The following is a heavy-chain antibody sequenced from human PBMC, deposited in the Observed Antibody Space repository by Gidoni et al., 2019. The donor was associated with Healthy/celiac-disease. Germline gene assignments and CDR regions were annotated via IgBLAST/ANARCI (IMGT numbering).Heavy chain of an antibody. V-gene: IGHV4-34*01. CDR3: ARGAGYSYYYYYMDV. CDR1: GGSFSGYY. J-gene: IGHJ6*03. Sequence: QVQLQQWGAGLLKPSETLSLTCAVYGGSFSGYYWRRIRQPPGKGLEWIGEINHSGSTNYNPSLKSRVTISVDTSKNQFSLKLSSVTAADTAVYYCARGAGYSYYYYYMDVWGKGTTVTVSS. CDR2: INHSGST. D-gene: IGHD1-1*01.